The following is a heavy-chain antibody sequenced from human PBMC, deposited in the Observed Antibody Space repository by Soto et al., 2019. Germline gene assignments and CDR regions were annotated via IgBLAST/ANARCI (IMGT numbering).Heavy chain of an antibody. CDR2: INHSGST. J-gene: IGHJ5*02. CDR3: ARAVGPMVRGVGIHWFDT. Sequence: QVQLQQWGAGLLKPSETLSLTCAVCGGSFSGYYWSWIRQPPGKGLEWIGEINHSGSTNYNPSLKSRVTISVDTSKNQFSLKLSSVTAADTAVYYCARAVGPMVRGVGIHWFDTWGQGTLVTVSS. V-gene: IGHV4-34*01. CDR1: GGSFSGYY. D-gene: IGHD3-10*01.